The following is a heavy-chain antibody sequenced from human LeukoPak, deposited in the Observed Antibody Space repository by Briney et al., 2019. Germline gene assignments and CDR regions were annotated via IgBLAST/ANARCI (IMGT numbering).Heavy chain of an antibody. CDR2: ISGSGGST. D-gene: IGHD3-10*01. J-gene: IGHJ6*02. Sequence: GGSLRLSCAASGFTFSSYAMSWVRQAPGRGLEWVSAISGSGGSTYYADSVKGRFTISRDNSKNTLYLQMNSLRAEDTAVYYCANARGYYYGSGNYYYYYGMDVWGQGTTVTVSS. V-gene: IGHV3-23*01. CDR3: ANARGYYYGSGNYYYYYGMDV. CDR1: GFTFSSYA.